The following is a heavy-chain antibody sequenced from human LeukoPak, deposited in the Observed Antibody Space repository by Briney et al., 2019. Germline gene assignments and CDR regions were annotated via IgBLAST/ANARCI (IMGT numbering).Heavy chain of an antibody. D-gene: IGHD5/OR15-5a*01. Sequence: GGSLRLSCAASEFTFSTYWMSWVRQAPGKGLEWVADIKQDGSEKYYVDSVKGRFTISRQNAKNSLFLQMNSLRAEDTAVYYCARSQGTIPDSVPLDIWGQGTMVTVSS. CDR1: EFTFSTYW. V-gene: IGHV3-7*01. J-gene: IGHJ3*02. CDR3: ARSQGTIPDSVPLDI. CDR2: IKQDGSEK.